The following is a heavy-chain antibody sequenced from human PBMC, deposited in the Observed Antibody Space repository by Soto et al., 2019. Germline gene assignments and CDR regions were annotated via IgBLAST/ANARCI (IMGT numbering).Heavy chain of an antibody. Sequence: QVQLRESGPGLVKPSQTLSLTCTVSGGSISSGGYYWTWIRQHPGKGLEWIGYIYDTETTDYNPSLKSRVTISVDPSKNQFSLKLNSVTAADTALYYCARGGAVVTRSKYFQRCGQGTLVTVSS. V-gene: IGHV4-31*03. CDR3: ARGGAVVTRSKYFQR. D-gene: IGHD2-2*01. CDR1: GGSISSGGYY. CDR2: IYDTETT. J-gene: IGHJ1*01.